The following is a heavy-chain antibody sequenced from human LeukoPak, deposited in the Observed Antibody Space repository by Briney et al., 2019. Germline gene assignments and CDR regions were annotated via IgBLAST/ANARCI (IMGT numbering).Heavy chain of an antibody. V-gene: IGHV3-53*01. D-gene: IGHD3-22*01. CDR2: IYSGGGT. Sequence: GGSLRLSCAASGFTVSSNYMSWVRQAPGKGLEWVSVIYSGGGTYYSDAVKGRFTISRDNSNNTLYLQMNSLRADDTAVYYCARVQWLSFDYWGQETLVTVSS. J-gene: IGHJ4*02. CDR1: GFTVSSNY. CDR3: ARVQWLSFDY.